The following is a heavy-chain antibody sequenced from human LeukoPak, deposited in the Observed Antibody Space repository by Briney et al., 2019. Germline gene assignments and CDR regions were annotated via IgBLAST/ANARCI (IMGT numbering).Heavy chain of an antibody. D-gene: IGHD3-10*01. CDR1: GGSISSSSYY. V-gene: IGHV4-39*01. J-gene: IGHJ4*02. Sequence: SETLSLTCSVSGGSISSSSYYWGWIRQPPGKGLEWIGTIYYSGSTYYNPSLKSRVTISVDTSRNQFSLKLSSVTAADTAMYYCARHYGPWGQGTLVTVSS. CDR3: ARHYGP. CDR2: IYYSGST.